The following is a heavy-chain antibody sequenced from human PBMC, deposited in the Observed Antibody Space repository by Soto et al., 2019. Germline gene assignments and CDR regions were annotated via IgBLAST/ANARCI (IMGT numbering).Heavy chain of an antibody. CDR2: ISAYNGNT. V-gene: IGHV1-18*01. D-gene: IGHD2-21*02. CDR1: GYTFSSYG. CDR3: ASSYCGGDCSVLYYYYGMDV. Sequence: ASVKVSCKASGYTFSSYGISWVRQAPGQGLEWMGWISAYNGNTNYAQKLQGRVTMTTDTSTSTAYMELRSLRSDDTAVYYFASSYCGGDCSVLYYYYGMDVWGQGTTVTVSS. J-gene: IGHJ6*02.